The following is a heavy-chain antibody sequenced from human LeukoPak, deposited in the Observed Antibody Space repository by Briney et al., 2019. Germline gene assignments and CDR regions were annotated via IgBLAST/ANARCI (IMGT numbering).Heavy chain of an antibody. CDR1: GYTFSNYG. CDR2: ISAYDGNT. J-gene: IGHJ4*02. V-gene: IGHV1-18*01. D-gene: IGHD3-16*01. CDR3: AGDHGGIDY. Sequence: ASVKVSCKASGYTFSNYGLTWLRQAPGQGLEWMGWISAYDGNTNYAQKLQGRVTMTTDTSTSTAYMELRSLRSDDTAVYYCAGDHGGIDYWGQGTLVTVSS.